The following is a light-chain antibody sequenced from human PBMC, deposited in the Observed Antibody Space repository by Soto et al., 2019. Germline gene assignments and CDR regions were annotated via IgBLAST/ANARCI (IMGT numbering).Light chain of an antibody. V-gene: IGLV1-40*01. CDR1: SSNIGAGYD. CDR3: HSYDISLSGYV. CDR2: GNT. Sequence: QSVLTQPPSVSGAPGQKVTISCTGTSSNIGAGYDVHWYQQLPGRAPKLLIFGNTHRPSAVPDRFSGSKSGTSASLAITGLQPEDEADYYCHSYDISLSGYVFGPGTKLTVL. J-gene: IGLJ1*01.